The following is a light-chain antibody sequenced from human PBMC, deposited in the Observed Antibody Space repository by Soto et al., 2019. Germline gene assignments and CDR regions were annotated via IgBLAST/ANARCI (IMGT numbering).Light chain of an antibody. CDR3: PSYDSSLSGSVV. CDR1: SSNIGAGYD. J-gene: IGLJ2*01. V-gene: IGLV1-40*01. Sequence: QSVLTKPPSVSGAPGQRVPISCTGSSSNIGAGYDVHWYQQLPGTAPKLLIYGNSNRPSGVPDRFSGSKSGTSASLAITGLQAEDEADYYCPSYDSSLSGSVVFGGGTKVTVL. CDR2: GNS.